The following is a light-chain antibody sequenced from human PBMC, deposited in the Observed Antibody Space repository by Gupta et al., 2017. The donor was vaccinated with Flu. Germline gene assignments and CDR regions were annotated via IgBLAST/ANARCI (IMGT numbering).Light chain of an antibody. V-gene: IGLV2-14*01. Sequence: QSALTQPASVSGSPGQSITISCTGTSSDVGGYNYVSWYQQRPDKAPKLMIYEVSNRPSGVSNRFSGSKSGNTASLTISGVQAEDEAHYYCSPHTSSSSWVFGGGTKLTVL. J-gene: IGLJ3*02. CDR1: SSDVGGYNY. CDR2: EVS. CDR3: SPHTSSSSWV.